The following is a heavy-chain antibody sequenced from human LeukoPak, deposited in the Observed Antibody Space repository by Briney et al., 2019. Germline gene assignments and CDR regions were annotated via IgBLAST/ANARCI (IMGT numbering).Heavy chain of an antibody. D-gene: IGHD3-22*01. CDR3: ARADYYDSSGYYYLNWFDP. CDR1: GFTFSSYG. CDR2: IWCDGSNK. V-gene: IGHV3-33*01. J-gene: IGHJ5*02. Sequence: GRSLRLSCAASGFTFSSYGMHWVRQAPGKGLEWVAVIWCDGSNKYYADSVKGRFTISRDNSKNTLYLQMNSLRAEDTAVYYCARADYYDSSGYYYLNWFDPWGQGTLVTVSS.